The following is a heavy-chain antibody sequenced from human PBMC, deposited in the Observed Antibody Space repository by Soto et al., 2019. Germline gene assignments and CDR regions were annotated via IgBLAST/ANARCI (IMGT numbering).Heavy chain of an antibody. Sequence: QVQLVQSGAEVTKPGSSVKVSCKASGGTFSSYAISWVRQAPGQGLEWMGGIIPIFGTANYAQKFQGRVTITADESTSTAYMELSSLRSEDTAVYYCARDDPHYDILTGYYISWGQGTLVTVSS. J-gene: IGHJ4*02. CDR1: GGTFSSYA. D-gene: IGHD3-9*01. CDR3: ARDDPHYDILTGYYIS. CDR2: IIPIFGTA. V-gene: IGHV1-69*01.